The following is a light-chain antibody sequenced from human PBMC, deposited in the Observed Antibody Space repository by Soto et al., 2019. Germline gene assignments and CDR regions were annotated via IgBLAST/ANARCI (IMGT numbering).Light chain of an antibody. Sequence: QSALTQPPSVSGAPGQRVTISCTGSSSNIGAGYDVHWYQQLPGTVPKLLIYGNSNRPSGVPDRFSGSKSGTSASLAITGLQAEDEAAYYCHSYDSSLSGSVFGGGTKVTVL. V-gene: IGLV1-40*01. CDR2: GNS. CDR1: SSNIGAGYD. CDR3: HSYDSSLSGSV. J-gene: IGLJ3*02.